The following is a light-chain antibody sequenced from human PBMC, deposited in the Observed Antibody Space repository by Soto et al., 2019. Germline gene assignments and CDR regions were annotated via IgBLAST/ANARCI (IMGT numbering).Light chain of an antibody. J-gene: IGLJ1*01. CDR1: SSNIESNT. CDR2: SND. Sequence: VLSRLASGSGAPGEGVRISCYSSSSNIESNTVTWYQQLPGMAPNILIHSNDERHSGVPDRFSGSKSGTSASLAISGLRFEDEADYYCAEWDDSLSGGVVGTGTKVTV. CDR3: AEWDDSLSGGV. V-gene: IGLV1-44*01.